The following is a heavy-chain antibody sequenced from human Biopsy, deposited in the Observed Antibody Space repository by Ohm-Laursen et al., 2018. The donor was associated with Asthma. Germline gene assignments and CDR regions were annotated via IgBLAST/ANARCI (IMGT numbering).Heavy chain of an antibody. Sequence: SQTLSLTCTVSGGSISSNFYYWGWIRQPPGKGLEWIGNIYKSGQVYYNLSLKSRVTISVDTSKNQFSLKLSPVTAADTAVYFCARRGGVRRYFDYWGQGTLVTVSS. CDR2: IYKSGQV. V-gene: IGHV4-30-4*01. J-gene: IGHJ4*02. CDR3: ARRGGVRRYFDY. D-gene: IGHD3-16*01. CDR1: GGSISSNFYY.